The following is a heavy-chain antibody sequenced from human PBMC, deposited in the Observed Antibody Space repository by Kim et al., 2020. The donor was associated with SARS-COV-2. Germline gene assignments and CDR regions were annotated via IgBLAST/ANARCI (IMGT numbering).Heavy chain of an antibody. CDR2: ISSSSSYI. J-gene: IGHJ5*02. V-gene: IGHV3-21*01. D-gene: IGHD2-15*01. CDR3: ARGVGDIVVVVAATRLNWFDP. CDR1: GFTFSSYS. Sequence: GGSLRLSCAASGFTFSSYSMNWVRQAPGKGLEWVSSISSSSSYIYYADSVKGRFTISRDNAKNSLYLQMNSLRAEDTAVYYCARGVGDIVVVVAATRLNWFDPWGQGTLVTVSS.